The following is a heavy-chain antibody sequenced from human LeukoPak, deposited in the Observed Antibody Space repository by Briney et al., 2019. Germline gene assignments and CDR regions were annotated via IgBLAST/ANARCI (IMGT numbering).Heavy chain of an antibody. CDR1: GFTFSDYY. CDR2: ISSSGSTI. J-gene: IGHJ3*02. D-gene: IGHD3-9*01. V-gene: IGHV3-11*01. Sequence: GGSLRLSCAASGFTFSDYYMSWIRQAPGKGLEWVSYISSSGSTIYYADSVKGRFTISRDNAKHSLYLQMNSLRAEDTAVYYCARGTLDYDILTNAFDIWGQGTMVTVSS. CDR3: ARGTLDYDILTNAFDI.